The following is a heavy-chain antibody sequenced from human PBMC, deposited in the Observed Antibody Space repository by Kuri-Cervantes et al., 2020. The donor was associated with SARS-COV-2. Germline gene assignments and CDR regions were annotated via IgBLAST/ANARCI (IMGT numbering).Heavy chain of an antibody. Sequence: GSLRLSCAVSGGSFGGYYWNWIRQPPGKGLEWIGEITPSGNTNYNPSLKSRVTISVDASKKQSSLKLSSVTAAGTAMYYCARGLTTITLYFFDSWGQGTLVTVSS. CDR3: ARGLTTITLYFFDS. D-gene: IGHD4-11*01. CDR1: GGSFGGYY. V-gene: IGHV4-34*01. J-gene: IGHJ4*02. CDR2: ITPSGNT.